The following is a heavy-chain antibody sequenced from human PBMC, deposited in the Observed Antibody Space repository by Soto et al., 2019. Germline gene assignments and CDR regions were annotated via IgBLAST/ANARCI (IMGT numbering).Heavy chain of an antibody. CDR2: FIPILDMA. V-gene: IGHV1-69*02. J-gene: IGHJ4*02. CDR3: ALTSCRDNSCPRDFDF. Sequence: QVQVVQSGAEVKKPESSVKVSCKPSGGTFNTYTVNWVRLAPGHGLEWMGRFIPILDMANYAQKFQDRVTITADRSTFTAYMELNSLTSDDTAVYYCALTSCRDNSCPRDFDFWGPGTRVTVSS. CDR1: GGTFNTYT. D-gene: IGHD2-21*01.